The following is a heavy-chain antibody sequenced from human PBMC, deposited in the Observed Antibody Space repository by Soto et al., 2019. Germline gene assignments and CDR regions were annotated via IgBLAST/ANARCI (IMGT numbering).Heavy chain of an antibody. CDR1: GYTFTSYG. V-gene: IGHV1-18*01. J-gene: IGHJ6*02. D-gene: IGHD6-13*01. CDR3: ARESIAAAGIDYYYGMDV. CDR2: ISAYNGNT. Sequence: QVPLVQSGAEVKKPGASVKVSCKASGYTFTSYGISWVRQAPGQGLEWMGWISAYNGNTNYAQKLQGRVTMTTDTSPSPAYMELRSLRSDDTAVYYCARESIAAAGIDYYYGMDVWGQGTTVTVSS.